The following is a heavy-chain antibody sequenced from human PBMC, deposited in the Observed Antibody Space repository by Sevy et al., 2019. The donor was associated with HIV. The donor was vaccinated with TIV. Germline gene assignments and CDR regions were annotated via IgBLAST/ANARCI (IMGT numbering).Heavy chain of an antibody. CDR1: GFTFSDYY. D-gene: IGHD4-4*01. V-gene: IGHV3-11*01. J-gene: IGHJ4*02. CDR3: AREYDYSHYAFDY. Sequence: GGSLRLSCAASGFTFSDYYMTWIRQAPGKGLEWVSYITSSGDTIYYADSVKGRFTISRDNAKNSLYLQMNNLRAEDTAVYYCAREYDYSHYAFDYWGQGTLVTVSS. CDR2: ITSSGDTI.